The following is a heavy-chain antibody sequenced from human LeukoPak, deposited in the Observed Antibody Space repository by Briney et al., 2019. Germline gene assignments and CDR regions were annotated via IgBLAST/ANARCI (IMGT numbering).Heavy chain of an antibody. Sequence: SETLSLTCAVYGGSFSGYYWSWIRQPPGKGLEWIGEINHSGSTNYNPSLKSRVTISVDRSKNQFSLKLSSVTAADTAVYYCARICSSTSCKPNYYYYYYMDVWGKGTTVTVSS. CDR3: ARICSSTSCKPNYYYYYYMDV. CDR1: GGSFSGYY. V-gene: IGHV4-34*01. CDR2: INHSGST. J-gene: IGHJ6*03. D-gene: IGHD2-2*01.